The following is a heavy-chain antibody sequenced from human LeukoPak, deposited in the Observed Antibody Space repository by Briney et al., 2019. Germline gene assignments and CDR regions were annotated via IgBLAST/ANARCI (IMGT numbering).Heavy chain of an antibody. CDR3: AREPYDRYHYYYGMDV. D-gene: IGHD5-12*01. CDR2: IISDGSTT. Sequence: PGGSLRLSCAASGFTFSSYWMHWLRQAPGKGLVWVSRIISDGSTTSYADSVKGRFTISRENAKNTLYLQMNSLRAEDTAVYYCAREPYDRYHYYYGMDVWGQGTTVTVSS. CDR1: GFTFSSYW. J-gene: IGHJ6*02. V-gene: IGHV3-74*01.